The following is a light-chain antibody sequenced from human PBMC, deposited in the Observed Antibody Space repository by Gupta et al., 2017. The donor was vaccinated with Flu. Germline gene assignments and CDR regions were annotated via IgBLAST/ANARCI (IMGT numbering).Light chain of an antibody. Sequence: QSVLTPPPSESGAPGQKITISCPGGTSNIGDYYVYWYHQLPGTAPKVLIYRDSKRPSGVPDRFSGSKSGASASLTISGLRPEDEGDYYCAAWDASWSESLLFGGGTKLTV. J-gene: IGLJ2*01. CDR1: TSNIGDYY. CDR3: AAWDASWSESLL. CDR2: RDS. V-gene: IGLV1-47*01.